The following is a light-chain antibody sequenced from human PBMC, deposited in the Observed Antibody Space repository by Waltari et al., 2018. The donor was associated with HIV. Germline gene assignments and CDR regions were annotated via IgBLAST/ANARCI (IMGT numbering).Light chain of an antibody. CDR1: SAHSRYA. J-gene: IGLJ3*02. V-gene: IGLV4-69*01. CDR2: LNSDGSH. CDR3: QTWGTGIRWV. Sequence: QLVLPQSPSASASLGASVTLTCTLSSAHSRYAISCHQQQREKGPRYLMKLNSDGSHRQGDGIPDRFSGSRSGAERYLTIASVQSEDEADYYCQTWGTGIRWVFGGGTKLTVL.